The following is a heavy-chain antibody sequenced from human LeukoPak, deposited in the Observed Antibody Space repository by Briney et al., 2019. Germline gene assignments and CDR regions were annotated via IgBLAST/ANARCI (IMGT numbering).Heavy chain of an antibody. Sequence: SETLSLTCTVSGGSISSYYWSWIRQPPGKGLEWIGYIYYSGNANYNPSLKSRVTISVDTSKNQFSLKLRSVTAADTAVYYCARDVQYHFDYWGQGTLVTVSS. D-gene: IGHD4-11*01. CDR2: IYYSGNA. CDR3: ARDVQYHFDY. CDR1: GGSISSYY. V-gene: IGHV4-59*01. J-gene: IGHJ4*02.